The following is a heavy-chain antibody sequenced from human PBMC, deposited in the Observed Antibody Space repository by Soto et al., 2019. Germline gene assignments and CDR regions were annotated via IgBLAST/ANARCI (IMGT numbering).Heavy chain of an antibody. J-gene: IGHJ6*02. D-gene: IGHD1-7*01. V-gene: IGHV4-34*01. Sequence: SETLSLTCAVYGGSFSGYYWSWIRQPPGKGLECIGEINHSGSTNYNPSLKSRVTISVDTSKNQFSLKLSSVTAADTAVYYCARGILTGTTDYYYYGMDVWGQGTTVTVSS. CDR1: GGSFSGYY. CDR2: INHSGST. CDR3: ARGILTGTTDYYYYGMDV.